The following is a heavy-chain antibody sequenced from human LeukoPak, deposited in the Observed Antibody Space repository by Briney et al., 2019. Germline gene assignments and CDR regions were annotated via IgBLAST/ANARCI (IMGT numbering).Heavy chain of an antibody. CDR3: ASGTYYDFWSGYNNWFDP. Sequence: GGSLRLSCAASGFTFSSYSMNWVRQAPGKGLEWVSSISSSSSYIYYADSVKGRFTISRDNAKNSLYLQMNSLRAEDTLVFYVASGTYYDFWSGYNNWFDPWAREPWSPSPQ. D-gene: IGHD3-3*01. V-gene: IGHV3-21*01. CDR2: ISSSSSYI. CDR1: GFTFSSYS. J-gene: IGHJ5*02.